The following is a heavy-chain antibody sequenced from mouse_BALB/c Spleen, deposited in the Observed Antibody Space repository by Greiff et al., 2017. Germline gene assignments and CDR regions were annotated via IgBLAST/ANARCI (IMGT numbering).Heavy chain of an antibody. J-gene: IGHJ3*01. CDR1: GYSITSDYA. CDR3: ASHYYGSSLPWFAY. V-gene: IGHV3-2*02. CDR2: ISYSGST. D-gene: IGHD1-1*01. Sequence: EVQLQQSGPGLVKPSQSLSLTCTVTGYSITSDYAWNWIRQFPGNKLEWMGYISYSGSTSYNPSLKSRISITRDTSKNQFFLQLNSVTTEDTATYYCASHYYGSSLPWFAYWGQGTLVTVSA.